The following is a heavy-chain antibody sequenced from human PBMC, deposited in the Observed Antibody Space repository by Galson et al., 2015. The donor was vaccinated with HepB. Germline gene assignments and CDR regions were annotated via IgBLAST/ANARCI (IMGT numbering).Heavy chain of an antibody. D-gene: IGHD2-8*01. CDR3: ARDLKDCTNGVCPPGYYYYGMDV. V-gene: IGHV3-30-3*01. Sequence: LRLSCAASGFTFSSYAMHWVRQAPGKGLEWVAVISYDGSNKYYADSVKGRFTISRDNSKNTLYLQMNSLRAEDTAVYYCARDLKDCTNGVCPPGYYYYGMDVWGQGTTVTVSS. CDR1: GFTFSSYA. J-gene: IGHJ6*02. CDR2: ISYDGSNK.